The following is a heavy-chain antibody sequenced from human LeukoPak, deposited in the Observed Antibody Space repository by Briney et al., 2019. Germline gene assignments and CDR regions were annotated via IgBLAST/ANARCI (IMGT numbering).Heavy chain of an antibody. CDR2: IRYDGSNK. V-gene: IGHV3-30*02. Sequence: GGSLRLSCAASGFTFRSYGMHWVRQAPGKGLEWVAFIRYDGSNKYYADSVKGRFTISRDNSKNTLYLQMNSLRAEDTAVYYCAKDRLAMYYAGATTSPFDYWGQGTLVTVSS. J-gene: IGHJ4*02. D-gene: IGHD1-26*01. CDR3: AKDRLAMYYAGATTSPFDY. CDR1: GFTFRSYG.